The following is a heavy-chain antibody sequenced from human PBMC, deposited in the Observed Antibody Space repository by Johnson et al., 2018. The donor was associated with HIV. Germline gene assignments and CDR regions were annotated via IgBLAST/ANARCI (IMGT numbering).Heavy chain of an antibody. V-gene: IGHV3-20*04. J-gene: IGHJ3*02. Sequence: VQLVESGGGLVQPGGSLRLSCTVSGFTFDDYGMSWVRQAPGKGLEWVAGINWNGGSTGYADSVKGGFTISRDNSKNTLYLQMNSLRAEDTAVYYCAKDQYRKLTTVAGIWGQGTMVTVSS. CDR1: GFTFDDYG. CDR2: INWNGGST. CDR3: AKDQYRKLTTVAGI. D-gene: IGHD4-17*01.